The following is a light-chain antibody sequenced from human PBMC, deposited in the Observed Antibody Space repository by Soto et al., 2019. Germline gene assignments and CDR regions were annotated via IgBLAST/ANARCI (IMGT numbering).Light chain of an antibody. CDR1: KLGNNY. V-gene: IGLV3-1*01. CDR3: QAWDSSGAAV. J-gene: IGLJ1*01. Sequence: SYELTQPPSVSVSPGHTASISCSGDKLGNNYVCWYQQKPGQSPVLVIFEDNKRPSGIHERFSGSNSGNTATLTIGGTQAMDEADYYCQAWDSSGAAVFGTGTKLTVL. CDR2: EDN.